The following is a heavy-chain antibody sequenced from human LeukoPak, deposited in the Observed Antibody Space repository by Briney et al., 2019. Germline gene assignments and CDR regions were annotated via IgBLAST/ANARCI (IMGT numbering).Heavy chain of an antibody. D-gene: IGHD3-22*01. CDR1: GGSISSYY. CDR2: LYDSGTT. CDR3: TRRMYYSDSGGSSYYYMDV. Sequence: SETLSLTCTVSGGSISSYYWSWIRQPPGKGLEGSGYLYDSGTTNYNPSLNSRVTISADTAKKQIFLKLSSVSAADTAVYYCTRRMYYSDSGGSSYYYMDVWGKGTTVTVSS. J-gene: IGHJ6*03. V-gene: IGHV4-59*08.